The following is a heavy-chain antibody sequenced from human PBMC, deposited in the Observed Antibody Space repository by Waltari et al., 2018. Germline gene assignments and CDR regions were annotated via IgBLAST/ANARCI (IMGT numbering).Heavy chain of an antibody. CDR1: GYRFIGSY. Sequence: QGQLVQSGAEVKRPGASVRVSCKASGYRFIGSYIHWVRQAPGQGLEWRGGINPGTGGKTYAQRFQGRVSRTRETSIATMYMELTRLTSDDTAVYFCARGGIRGILKNWFDPWGQGTQVSVSS. CDR2: INPGTGGK. D-gene: IGHD3-10*01. CDR3: ARGGIRGILKNWFDP. V-gene: IGHV1-2*02. J-gene: IGHJ5*02.